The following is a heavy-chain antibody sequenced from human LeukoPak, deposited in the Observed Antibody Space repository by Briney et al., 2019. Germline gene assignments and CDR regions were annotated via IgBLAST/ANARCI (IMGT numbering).Heavy chain of an antibody. V-gene: IGHV1-2*06. J-gene: IGHJ4*02. CDR1: GYTFTSYY. Sequence: ASVKVSCKASGYTFTSYYMHWVRQAPGQGLEWMGRINLDSGGTYYTQKFQGRITMTRDTSISTAYVELNGLTSDDTAVYYCARDLSSTANWEFDYWGQGTLVTVSS. CDR2: INLDSGGT. CDR3: ARDLSSTANWEFDY. D-gene: IGHD5/OR15-5a*01.